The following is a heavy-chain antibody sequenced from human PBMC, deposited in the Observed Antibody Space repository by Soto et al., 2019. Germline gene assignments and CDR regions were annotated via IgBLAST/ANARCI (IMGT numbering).Heavy chain of an antibody. J-gene: IGHJ6*02. CDR2: IWHDGNNK. Sequence: VQLVESGGGVVQPGRSLRLSCAASGFTFSNYGMHWVRQAPGKGLEWVAIIWHDGNNKYYADSVRGRFIISRDNSKNRLYLQMNGLRAEDTAVYYCASDLVGASDSYGLDVWGQGTPVTVSS. CDR1: GFTFSNYG. CDR3: ASDLVGASDSYGLDV. V-gene: IGHV3-33*01. D-gene: IGHD1-26*01.